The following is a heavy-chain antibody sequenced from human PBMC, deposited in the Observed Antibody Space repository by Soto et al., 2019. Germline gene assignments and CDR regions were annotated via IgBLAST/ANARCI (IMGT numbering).Heavy chain of an antibody. CDR1: GFTFSSHS. Sequence: GGSLRLSCEGFGFTFSSHSMNWVRQAPGKGLEWVSSISSRSAYIYYADSLKGRFTISRDNAKNSLYLQMNSLRADDTAVYYCARDASAGPEYIDFWGQGTLVTVS. J-gene: IGHJ4*02. CDR2: ISSRSAYI. CDR3: ARDASAGPEYIDF. V-gene: IGHV3-21*01. D-gene: IGHD6-13*01.